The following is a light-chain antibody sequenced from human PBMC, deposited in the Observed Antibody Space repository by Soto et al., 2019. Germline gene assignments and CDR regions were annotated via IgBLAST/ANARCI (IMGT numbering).Light chain of an antibody. CDR2: EVN. CDR3: TSYAGGNNV. V-gene: IGLV2-8*01. J-gene: IGLJ1*01. Sequence: QSVLTQPPSASGSPGQSVTISCTGTSSDVGGYNYVSWYQQHPGKVPKLMVYEVNKRPSGVPDRFSGSKSGNMASLTVSGLQAEDEADYYCTSYAGGNNVFGTGTQLTVL. CDR1: SSDVGGYNY.